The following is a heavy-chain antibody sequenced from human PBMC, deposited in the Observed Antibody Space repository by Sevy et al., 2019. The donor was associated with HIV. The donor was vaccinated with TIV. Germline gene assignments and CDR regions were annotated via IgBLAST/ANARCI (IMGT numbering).Heavy chain of an antibody. V-gene: IGHV3-7*01. CDR2: IKADGSDK. D-gene: IGHD3-16*01. CDR1: GFTFSANW. Sequence: GGSLRLSCAASGFTFSANWMNWVRQAPGKGLEWVANIKADGSDKHYVDSVEGRFTSRDNAKNLLFLQMNSLRVEDTAVYYCAHETFGRFESWGQGTLVTVSS. J-gene: IGHJ4*02. CDR3: AHETFGRFES.